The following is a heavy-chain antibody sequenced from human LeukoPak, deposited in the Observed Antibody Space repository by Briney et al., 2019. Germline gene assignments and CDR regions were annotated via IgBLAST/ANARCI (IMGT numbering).Heavy chain of an antibody. CDR2: ICSTGSTI. CDR3: ARGVCSGFTCYYN. J-gene: IGHJ4*02. V-gene: IGHV3-48*03. Sequence: GGSLRLSCAASGFTFSTYDMNWVRQAPGKGLEWVSYICSTGSTIYYAASVKGRFTISRDNAKNSLCLQMNSLTAEETAVYYCARGVCSGFTCYYNWGQGTLVTVSS. D-gene: IGHD2-15*01. CDR1: GFTFSTYD.